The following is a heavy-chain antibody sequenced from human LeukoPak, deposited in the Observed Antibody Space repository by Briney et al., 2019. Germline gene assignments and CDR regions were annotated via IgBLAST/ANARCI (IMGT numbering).Heavy chain of an antibody. V-gene: IGHV1-46*01. Sequence: ASVKVSCKASGYTFTGYYIHWVRQAPGQGLEWMGRINPNGGTTTSAQKFQGRVTITRDTSTSTVYMELRSLRSEDTAVYYCARGGFGLGVGATRGLNWFDPWGQGSLATVSS. CDR2: INPNGGTT. CDR3: ARGGFGLGVGATRGLNWFDP. D-gene: IGHD1-26*01. CDR1: GYTFTGYY. J-gene: IGHJ5*02.